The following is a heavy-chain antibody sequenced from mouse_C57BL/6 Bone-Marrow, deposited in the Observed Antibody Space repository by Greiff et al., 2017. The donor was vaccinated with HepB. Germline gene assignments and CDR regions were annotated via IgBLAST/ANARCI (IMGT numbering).Heavy chain of an antibody. V-gene: IGHV7-3*01. J-gene: IGHJ2*01. Sequence: EVMLVESGGGLVQPGGSLSLSCAASGFTFTDYYMSWVRQPPGKALEWLGFIRNKANGYTTEYSASVKGRFTISRDNSQSILYLQMNALRAEDSATYYCARSSYYYGSEENYFDYWGQGTTLTVSS. CDR3: ARSSYYYGSEENYFDY. CDR2: IRNKANGYTT. CDR1: GFTFTDYY. D-gene: IGHD1-1*01.